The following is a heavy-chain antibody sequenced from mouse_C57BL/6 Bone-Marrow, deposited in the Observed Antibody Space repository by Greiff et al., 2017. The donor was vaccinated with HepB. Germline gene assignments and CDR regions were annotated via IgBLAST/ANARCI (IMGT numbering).Heavy chain of an antibody. V-gene: IGHV6-3*01. J-gene: IGHJ3*01. CDR1: GFTFSNYW. Sequence: EVMLVESGGGLVQPGGSMKLSCVASGFTFSNYWMNWVRQSPEKGLEWVAQIRLKSDNYATHYAESVKGRFTISRDDSKSSVYLQMNNLRAEDTGIYYCTGDSNYFAWFAYWGQGTLVTVSA. CDR2: IRLKSDNYAT. D-gene: IGHD2-5*01. CDR3: TGDSNYFAWFAY.